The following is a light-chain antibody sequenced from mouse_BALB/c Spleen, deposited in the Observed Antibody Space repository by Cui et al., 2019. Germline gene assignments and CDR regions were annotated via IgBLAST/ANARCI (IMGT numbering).Light chain of an antibody. V-gene: IGKV4-80*01. Sequence: IVLTQSPAILTESLEEETTLTCSASSSVSYMHWYQQKSGTSPKLLIYSTSNLASGVPSRFSGSGSGTFYSLTISSVEAEDAADYYCHQWSSYPWTFGGGTKLEIK. CDR3: HQWSSYPWT. CDR2: STS. J-gene: IGKJ1*01. CDR1: SSVSY.